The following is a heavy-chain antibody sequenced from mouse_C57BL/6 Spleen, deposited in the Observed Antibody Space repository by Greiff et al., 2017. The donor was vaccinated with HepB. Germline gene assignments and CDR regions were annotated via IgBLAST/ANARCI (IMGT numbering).Heavy chain of an antibody. CDR2: INPNNGGT. CDR3: ARGSLLRHYFDY. Sequence: EVQLQQSGPELVKPGASVKIPCKASGYTFTDYNMDWVKQSHGKSLEWIGDINPNNGGTNYNQKFKGKATLTVDKSSSTAYMELRSLTSEDTAVYYCARGSLLRHYFDYWGQGTTLTVSS. D-gene: IGHD1-2*01. J-gene: IGHJ2*01. V-gene: IGHV1-18*01. CDR1: GYTFTDYN.